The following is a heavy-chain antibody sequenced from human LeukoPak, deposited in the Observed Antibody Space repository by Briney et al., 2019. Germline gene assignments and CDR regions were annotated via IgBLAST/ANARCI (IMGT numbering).Heavy chain of an antibody. CDR2: ISYDGSNK. D-gene: IGHD3-10*01. V-gene: IGHV3-30*18. CDR1: GFTFSSYG. CDR3: AKDRWFGESLDY. J-gene: IGHJ4*02. Sequence: GGSLRLSCAASGFTFSSYGMHWVRQAPGKGLEWVAVISYDGSNKYYADSVKGRFTISRDNSKNTLYLQMNSLRAEDTAVYYCAKDRWFGESLDYWGQGTLVTVSS.